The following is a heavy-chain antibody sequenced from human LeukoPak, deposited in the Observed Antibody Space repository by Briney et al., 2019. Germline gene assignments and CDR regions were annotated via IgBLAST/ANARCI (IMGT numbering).Heavy chain of an antibody. Sequence: ASVKVSCKVSGYTLTELSMHWVRQAPGQGLEWMGIINPSGGSTSYAQKFQGRVTMTRDTSTSTVYMELSSLRSEDTAVYYCARSYCSSTSCYYYYGMDVWGQGTTVTVSS. V-gene: IGHV1-46*01. CDR3: ARSYCSSTSCYYYYGMDV. CDR1: GYTLTELS. J-gene: IGHJ6*02. D-gene: IGHD2-2*01. CDR2: INPSGGST.